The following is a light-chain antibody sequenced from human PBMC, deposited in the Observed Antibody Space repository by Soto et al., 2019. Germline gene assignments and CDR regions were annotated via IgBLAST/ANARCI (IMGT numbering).Light chain of an antibody. V-gene: IGKV1-33*01. CDR2: DAS. Sequence: DIQMTQSPSSLSASVGDRVTITCQASQDITNFLNWYQQKPGKAPKLLIYDASNLERGVPSRFSGSGYGTDYTFTISSLQPEDIATYYCQQYDNFPFTFGQGTKLEI. CDR3: QQYDNFPFT. J-gene: IGKJ2*01. CDR1: QDITNF.